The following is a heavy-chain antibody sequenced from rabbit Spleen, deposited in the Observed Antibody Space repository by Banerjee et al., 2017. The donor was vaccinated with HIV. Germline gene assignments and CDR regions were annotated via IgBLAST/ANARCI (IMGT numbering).Heavy chain of an antibody. D-gene: IGHD6-1*01. V-gene: IGHV1S45*01. CDR3: ARAGDSNAYYYFNL. Sequence: QEQLVESGGGLVQPGASLTLTCTASRFSFSVNYDMCWVRQAPGKGLEWIGCIYTGNGKTYYASWAKGRFTISKTSTTVDLKMTSLTVADTATYFCARAGDSNAYYYFNLWGPGTLVTVS. CDR1: RFSFSVNYD. CDR2: IYTGNGKT. J-gene: IGHJ4*01.